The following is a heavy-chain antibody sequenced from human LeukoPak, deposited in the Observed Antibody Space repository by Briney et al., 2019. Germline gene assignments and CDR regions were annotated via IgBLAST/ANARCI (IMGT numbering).Heavy chain of an antibody. Sequence: GRSLRLSCSAAGYTFSRYAMHWVRQAPGKGLEWVALISDDGKTTYYADSVKGRLTISRDNSKNTLYLQIDSLRLDDTGVYNCAKDCCPGLRNADYHYYMDVWGKGTTVTVTS. CDR2: ISDDGKTT. CDR1: GYTFSRYA. V-gene: IGHV3-30*18. CDR3: AKDCCPGLRNADYHYYMDV. J-gene: IGHJ6*03.